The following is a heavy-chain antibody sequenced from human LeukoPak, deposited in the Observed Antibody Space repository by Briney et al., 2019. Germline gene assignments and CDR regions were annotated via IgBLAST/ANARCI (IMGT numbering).Heavy chain of an antibody. CDR1: GGSFSGYY. CDR3: ARGRVVVVPAANNWFDP. V-gene: IGHV4-34*01. CDR2: INHSGST. D-gene: IGHD2-2*01. J-gene: IGHJ5*02. Sequence: SETLSLTCAVYGGSFSGYYWSWIRQPPGKGLEWIGEINHSGSTNYNPSLKSRVTISADTSKNQFSLKLSSVTAADTAVYYCARGRVVVVPAANNWFDPWGQGTLVTVSS.